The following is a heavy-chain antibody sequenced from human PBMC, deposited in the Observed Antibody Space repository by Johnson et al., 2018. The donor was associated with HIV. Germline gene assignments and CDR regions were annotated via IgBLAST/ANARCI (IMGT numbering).Heavy chain of an antibody. CDR2: ISGSGGST. CDR3: AKDLLIKLYSADAFNI. D-gene: IGHD5-12*01. J-gene: IGHJ3*02. V-gene: IGHV3-23*04. CDR1: GFTFSSYA. Sequence: VQLVESGGGLVQPGGSLRLSCAASGFTFSSYAMHWVRQAPGKGLEWVSAISGSGGSTYYADSVKGRFTISRDNSKSTLYLQMNSLRVEDTAVYYCAKDLLIKLYSADAFNIWGQGTMVTVAS.